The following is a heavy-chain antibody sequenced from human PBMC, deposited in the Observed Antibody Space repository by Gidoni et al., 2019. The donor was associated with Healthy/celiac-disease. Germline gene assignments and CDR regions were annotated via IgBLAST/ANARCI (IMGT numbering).Heavy chain of an antibody. D-gene: IGHD6-19*01. Sequence: QVQLVQSGAEVKKPGASVKVSCKASGYTFTGYYMHWVRQAPGKGLEWMGWINPNRGGTNYAQKLQGRVTMTRDTSISTAYMELSRLRSDDTAVYYCARDRDSSGWSIVNYWGQGTLVTVSS. V-gene: IGHV1-2*02. CDR2: INPNRGGT. J-gene: IGHJ4*02. CDR1: GYTFTGYY. CDR3: ARDRDSSGWSIVNY.